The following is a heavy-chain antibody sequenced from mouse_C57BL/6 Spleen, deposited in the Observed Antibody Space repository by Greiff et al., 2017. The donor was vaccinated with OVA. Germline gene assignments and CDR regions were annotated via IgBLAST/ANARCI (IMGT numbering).Heavy chain of an antibody. CDR1: GFTFSDYG. CDR2: ISSGSSTI. D-gene: IGHD2-4*01. Sequence: EVQLVESGGGLVKPGGSLKLSCAASGFTFSDYGMHWVRQAPEKGLEWVAYISSGSSTIYYADTVKGRFTISRDNAKNTLFLQMTSLRSEDTAMYYCAREDYDYDGKTWFAYWGQGTLVTVSA. CDR3: AREDYDYDGKTWFAY. V-gene: IGHV5-17*01. J-gene: IGHJ3*01.